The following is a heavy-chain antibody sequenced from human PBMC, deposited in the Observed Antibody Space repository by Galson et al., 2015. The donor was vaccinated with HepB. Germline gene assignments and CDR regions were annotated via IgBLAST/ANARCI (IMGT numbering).Heavy chain of an antibody. CDR2: ISYDGSNK. V-gene: IGHV3-30-3*01. CDR3: ARDRDYYDSSGSYDY. J-gene: IGHJ4*02. CDR1: GFTFSSYA. D-gene: IGHD3-22*01. Sequence: SLRLSCAASGFTFSSYAMHWVRQAPGKGLEWVAVISYDGSNKYYADSVKGRFTISRDNSKNTLYLQMNSLRAEDTAVYYCARDRDYYDSSGSYDYWGQGTLVTVSS.